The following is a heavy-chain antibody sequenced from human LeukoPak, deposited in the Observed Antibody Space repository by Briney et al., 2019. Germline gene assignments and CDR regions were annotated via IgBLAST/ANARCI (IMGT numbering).Heavy chain of an antibody. V-gene: IGHV3-53*01. CDR1: GFNVSSNY. J-gene: IGHJ4*02. Sequence: GGSLRLSCAASGFNVSSNYMSWVRQAPGKGLEWVSIIYSGGSTYYADSVKGRFTISRDNSKNTLYLQMNSLRAEDTAVYYCAKAAYGSESYYDPFDYWGQGTLVTVSS. CDR3: AKAAYGSESYYDPFDY. CDR2: IYSGGST. D-gene: IGHD3-10*01.